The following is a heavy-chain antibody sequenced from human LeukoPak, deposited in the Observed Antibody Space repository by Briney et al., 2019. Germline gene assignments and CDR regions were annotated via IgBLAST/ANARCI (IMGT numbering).Heavy chain of an antibody. Sequence: GASVKVSCKVSGYTLTELSMHWVRQAPGKGLEWMGGFDPEDGETIYAQKFQGRVTMTEDTSTDTAYMELSSLRSEDTAVYYCATDTRGGYMFSDVDTAMFTGYWGQGTLVTVSS. J-gene: IGHJ4*02. CDR3: ATDTRGGYMFSDVDTAMFTGY. V-gene: IGHV1-24*01. CDR2: FDPEDGET. D-gene: IGHD5-18*01. CDR1: GYTLTELS.